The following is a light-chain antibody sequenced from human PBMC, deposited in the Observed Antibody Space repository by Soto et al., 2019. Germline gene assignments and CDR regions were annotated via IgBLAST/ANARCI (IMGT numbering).Light chain of an antibody. J-gene: IGKJ1*01. V-gene: IGKV3-15*01. Sequence: EIVMTQSPATLSVSPGERATLSCRASQSVSTYLAWYQQKPGQAPRVLIYSASTRATGIPARFSGGGSGTEFTLTISSLQSEDFAVYICQQYNDWPPRWTFGQGTKVELK. CDR2: SAS. CDR1: QSVSTY. CDR3: QQYNDWPPRWT.